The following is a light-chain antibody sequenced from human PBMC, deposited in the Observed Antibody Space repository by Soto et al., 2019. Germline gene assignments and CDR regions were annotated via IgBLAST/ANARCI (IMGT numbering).Light chain of an antibody. CDR3: QQANSFPRT. CDR1: QDIRNW. J-gene: IGKJ1*01. V-gene: IGKV1-12*01. Sequence: DLQMTQSPSSVSASVGDRVTITCRASQDIRNWLAWYQQRPGKAPKLLIYGAASLQSGVPSRFSGSGSGTDFTFTISSLQPEDFATYYCQQANSFPRTFGQGTKVEIK. CDR2: GAA.